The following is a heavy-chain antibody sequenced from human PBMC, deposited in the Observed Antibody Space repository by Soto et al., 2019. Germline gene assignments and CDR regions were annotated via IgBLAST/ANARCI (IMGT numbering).Heavy chain of an antibody. CDR2: VSGDGSST. CDR1: GFTFTTYA. CDR3: AKSPSYSGSGTFDY. Sequence: GGSLRLSCAASGFTFTTYAMNWVRQAPGEGLEWVSGVSGDGSSTNYADSVKGRFTISRDNSKNTLYLQMNSLRAEDTALYRCAKSPSYSGSGTFDYWGQGTLVTVSS. V-gene: IGHV3-23*01. D-gene: IGHD3-10*01. J-gene: IGHJ4*02.